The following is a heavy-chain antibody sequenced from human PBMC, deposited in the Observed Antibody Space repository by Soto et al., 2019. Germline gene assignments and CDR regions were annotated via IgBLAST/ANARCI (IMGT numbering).Heavy chain of an antibody. V-gene: IGHV2-5*02. J-gene: IGHJ4*02. D-gene: IGHD5-12*01. Sequence: QITLKESGPTLVKPTQTLTLTCTFSGLSLSTNAEGVGWLRQPPGKALEWLALIYWDDDKRYNPSLKTRLTITRDTYKNLVVLTMTNMDPVDTATYYWAHRTWPSMGFDYWGQGSLVIVSS. CDR2: IYWDDDK. CDR3: AHRTWPSMGFDY. CDR1: GLSLSTNAEG.